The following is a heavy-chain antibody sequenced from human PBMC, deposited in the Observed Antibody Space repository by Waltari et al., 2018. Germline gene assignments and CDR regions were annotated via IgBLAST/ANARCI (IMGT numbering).Heavy chain of an antibody. J-gene: IGHJ4*02. V-gene: IGHV4-59*11. CDR2: IYYSGST. Sequence: QVQLQESGPGLVKPSETLSLTCTVSGGSISSHYWSWIRQPPGKGLEWIGYIYYSGSTNYNPSLKSRVTISVDTSKNQFSLKLSSVTAADTAVYYCAREDRSGSFPLDYWGQGTLVTVSS. D-gene: IGHD1-26*01. CDR3: AREDRSGSFPLDY. CDR1: GGSISSHY.